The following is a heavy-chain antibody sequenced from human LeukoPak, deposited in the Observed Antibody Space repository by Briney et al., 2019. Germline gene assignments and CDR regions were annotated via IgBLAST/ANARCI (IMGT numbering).Heavy chain of an antibody. Sequence: ASVTVSCKASGYTFTSYGISWVRQAPGQGLELMGWISNYNGNENHAKKVKGRVTMTTDTSTSTAYMELRSLRSDDTAVYSCARFRVVRGVRVVYGMDVWGQGTTVTVSS. J-gene: IGHJ6*02. CDR3: ARFRVVRGVRVVYGMDV. CDR2: ISNYNGNE. V-gene: IGHV1-18*01. CDR1: GYTFTSYG. D-gene: IGHD3-10*01.